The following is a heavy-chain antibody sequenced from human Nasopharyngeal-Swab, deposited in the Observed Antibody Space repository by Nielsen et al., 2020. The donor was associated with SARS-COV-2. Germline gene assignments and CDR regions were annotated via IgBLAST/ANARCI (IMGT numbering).Heavy chain of an antibody. CDR3: ARGTIFGVVKRGPWDYYGMDV. CDR1: GCSFRSDG. CDR2: ISYDGSNK. D-gene: IGHD3-3*01. Sequence: AGSLSRTCSDGGCSFRSDGMHWVRQAPGRGLAWVAVISYDGSNKDYADSVKGRFTISRDNSKNTLYLQTNSLRADDTAVYYCARGTIFGVVKRGPWDYYGMDVWGQGTTVTVSS. J-gene: IGHJ6*02. V-gene: IGHV3-30*03.